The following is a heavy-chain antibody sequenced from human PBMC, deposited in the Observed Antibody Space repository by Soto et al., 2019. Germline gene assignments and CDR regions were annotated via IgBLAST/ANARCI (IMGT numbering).Heavy chain of an antibody. Sequence: QVQLVQSGPEVKKPGASVKVSCKASGYTFGIYSITWVRQAPGQGLEWLGGINTYSGKTYYAQKVQDRVTLTTDTSTSTACNDMRTLRSDDTAVYYCARKYGDPSSSTGFDYWGQGTLVSVAS. CDR2: INTYSGKT. CDR3: ARKYGDPSSSTGFDY. V-gene: IGHV1-18*01. J-gene: IGHJ4*02. CDR1: GYTFGIYS. D-gene: IGHD2-21*02.